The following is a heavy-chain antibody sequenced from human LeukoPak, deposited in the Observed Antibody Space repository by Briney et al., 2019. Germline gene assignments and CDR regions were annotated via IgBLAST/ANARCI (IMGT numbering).Heavy chain of an antibody. Sequence: ASVKVSRKASGYTFTGYYMHWVRQAPGQGLEWMGWIDPNSGGTNYAQKFQGRVTMTRDTSISTAYMELSRLRSDDTAVYYCARDEKPLADFDYWGQGTLVTVSS. D-gene: IGHD1-14*01. CDR1: GYTFTGYY. CDR3: ARDEKPLADFDY. J-gene: IGHJ4*02. V-gene: IGHV1-2*02. CDR2: IDPNSGGT.